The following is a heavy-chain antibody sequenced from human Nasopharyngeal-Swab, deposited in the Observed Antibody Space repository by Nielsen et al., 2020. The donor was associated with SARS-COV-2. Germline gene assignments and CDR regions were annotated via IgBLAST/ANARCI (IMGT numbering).Heavy chain of an antibody. Sequence: GGSLRLSCAASGFTFSSYAMSWVRQAPGKGLEWVSAIGTAGDTYYPGSVKGRFTISRENAKNSLYLQMNSLRAEDTAVYYCARGGRIAAAGVLLPVYYYYMDVWGKGTTVTVSS. J-gene: IGHJ6*03. CDR2: IGTAGDT. V-gene: IGHV3-13*01. CDR1: GFTFSSYA. CDR3: ARGGRIAAAGVLLPVYYYYMDV. D-gene: IGHD6-13*01.